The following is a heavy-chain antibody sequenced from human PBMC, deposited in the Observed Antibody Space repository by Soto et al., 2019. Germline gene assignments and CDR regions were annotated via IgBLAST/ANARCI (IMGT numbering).Heavy chain of an antibody. CDR3: AKTAAITMIVVVNYGMDV. J-gene: IGHJ6*02. Sequence: GGSLRLACAASGFTFSSYGMHWVRQAPGKGLEWVAVISYDGSNKYYADSVKGRFTISRDNSKNTLYLQMNSLRAEDTAVYYCAKTAAITMIVVVNYGMDVWGQGTTVTAP. CDR1: GFTFSSYG. CDR2: ISYDGSNK. D-gene: IGHD3-22*01. V-gene: IGHV3-30*18.